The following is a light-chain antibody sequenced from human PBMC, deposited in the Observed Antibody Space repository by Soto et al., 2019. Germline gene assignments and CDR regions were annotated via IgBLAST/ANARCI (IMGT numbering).Light chain of an antibody. Sequence: EIVMTQSPATLSSSPGERATLSCRASQSVRSNLAWYQQKPGQAPRLLIYGASTRATGIPDRFSVSGSGTDCTLTISRLEPEDFAVYDGQQSGSSPITFCQGTRLEIK. CDR1: QSVRSN. CDR3: QQSGSSPIT. V-gene: IGKV3-20*01. J-gene: IGKJ5*01. CDR2: GAS.